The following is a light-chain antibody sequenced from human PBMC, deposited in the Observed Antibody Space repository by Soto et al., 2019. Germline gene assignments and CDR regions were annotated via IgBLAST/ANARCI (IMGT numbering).Light chain of an antibody. CDR3: QQYNSYSWT. V-gene: IGKV1-9*01. Sequence: IQLTQSPSSLSASVGDRVTITCRASPAIASFLAWYQQKPGTAPRLLIYGASTLQSGVPSRFSGSGFGTDFTLTISTLQPEDFGTYYCQQYNSYSWTFGQGTKVDIK. CDR2: GAS. CDR1: PAIASF. J-gene: IGKJ1*01.